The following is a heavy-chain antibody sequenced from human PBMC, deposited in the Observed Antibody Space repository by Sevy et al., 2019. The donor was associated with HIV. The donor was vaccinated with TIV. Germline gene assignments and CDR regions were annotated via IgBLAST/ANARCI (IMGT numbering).Heavy chain of an antibody. CDR3: ARWIETPGEWELRRFDY. V-gene: IGHV4-34*01. CDR2: INHSGST. Sequence: SETLSLTCAVYGGSFSGYYWSWIRQPPGKGLEWIGEINHSGSTNYNPSLKSRVTISVDTSKNQFSLKLGSVTAADTAVYYCARWIETPGEWELRRFDYWGQGTLVTVSS. D-gene: IGHD1-26*01. J-gene: IGHJ4*02. CDR1: GGSFSGYY.